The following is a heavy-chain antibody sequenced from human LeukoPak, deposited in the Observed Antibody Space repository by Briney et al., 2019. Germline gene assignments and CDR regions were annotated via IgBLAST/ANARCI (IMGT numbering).Heavy chain of an antibody. CDR2: ITSGSSYI. Sequence: KTGGSLRLSCAASGFTFSSYNMNWVRQAPGKGSEWVSSITSGSSYIYYADSVKGRFTISRDNSKNTLYLQMNSLRAEDTAVYYCAKDSTMIVFYYYMDVWGKGTTVTFSS. J-gene: IGHJ6*03. V-gene: IGHV3-21*01. CDR3: AKDSTMIVFYYYMDV. D-gene: IGHD3-22*01. CDR1: GFTFSSYN.